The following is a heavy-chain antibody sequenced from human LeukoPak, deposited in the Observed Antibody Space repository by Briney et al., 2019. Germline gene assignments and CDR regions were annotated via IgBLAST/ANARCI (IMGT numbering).Heavy chain of an antibody. CDR2: IYYSGST. J-gene: IGHJ5*02. Sequence: SETLSLTCTVSGGSISSYYWSWIRQPPGKGLEWIGYIYYSGSTNYNPSLKSRVTISVDTSKNQFSLKLSSVTAADTAVYCCARGSYDSSGYARFDPWGQGTLVTVSS. D-gene: IGHD3-22*01. V-gene: IGHV4-59*01. CDR1: GGSISSYY. CDR3: ARGSYDSSGYARFDP.